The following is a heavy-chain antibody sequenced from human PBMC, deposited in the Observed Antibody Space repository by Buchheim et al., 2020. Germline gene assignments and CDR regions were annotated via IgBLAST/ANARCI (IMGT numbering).Heavy chain of an antibody. J-gene: IGHJ4*02. CDR2: IYWNDDK. CDR1: GFSLSTSGVG. D-gene: IGHD3-10*01. Sequence: ITLKESGPTLVKPTQTLTLTCTFSGFSLSTSGVGVGWIRQPPGKALEWLALIYWNDDKRYSPSLKSRLTITKDTSKNQVVLTMTNMDPVDTATYYCALHMVRGVMFTEEGFDYWGQGTL. V-gene: IGHV2-5*01. CDR3: ALHMVRGVMFTEEGFDY.